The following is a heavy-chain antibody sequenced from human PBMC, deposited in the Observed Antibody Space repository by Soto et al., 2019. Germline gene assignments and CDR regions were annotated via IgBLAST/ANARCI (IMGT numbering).Heavy chain of an antibody. CDR1: GGSISSGGYY. Sequence: SETLSLTCTVSGGSISSGGYYWSWIRQHPGKGLEWIGYIYYSGSTYYNPSLKSRVTISVDTSKNQFSLKLSSVTAADTAVYYCARVVSSDDFWSGYFPYYYGMDVWGQGTTVTVSS. CDR3: ARVVSSDDFWSGYFPYYYGMDV. D-gene: IGHD3-3*01. CDR2: IYYSGST. V-gene: IGHV4-31*03. J-gene: IGHJ6*02.